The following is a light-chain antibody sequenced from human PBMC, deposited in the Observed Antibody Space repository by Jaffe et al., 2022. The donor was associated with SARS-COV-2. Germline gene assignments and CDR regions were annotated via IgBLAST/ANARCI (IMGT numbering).Light chain of an antibody. CDR3: QQYDNLPLT. V-gene: IGKV1-33*01. CDR1: QDISHY. J-gene: IGKJ4*01. CDR2: DAS. Sequence: IQMTQSPSSLSASVGDRVTITCQASQDISHYLNWFQQKPGRAPRLLIYDASNLGTGVPSRFSGRGSGTNFTITISSLQPEDFATYSCQQYDNLPLTFGGGTKVEIK.